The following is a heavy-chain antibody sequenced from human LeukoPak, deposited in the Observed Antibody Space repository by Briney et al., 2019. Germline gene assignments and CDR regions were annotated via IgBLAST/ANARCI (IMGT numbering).Heavy chain of an antibody. CDR3: ARGVAAPGTGGLSWFDP. CDR1: GGSLGSYY. D-gene: IGHD6-13*01. CDR2: IYSSGST. Sequence: SETLSLTCTVSGGSLGSYYWSWIRQPPGKGLGWIGYIYSSGSTNYNPSLKSRVTISLDTSTNQFSLKLSFVTAADTAVYYCARGVAAPGTGGLSWFDPWGQGTLVTVSS. J-gene: IGHJ5*02. V-gene: IGHV4-59*01.